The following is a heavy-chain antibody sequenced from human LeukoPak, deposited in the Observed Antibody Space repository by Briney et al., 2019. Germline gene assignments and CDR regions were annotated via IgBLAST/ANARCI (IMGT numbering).Heavy chain of an antibody. D-gene: IGHD3-22*01. CDR3: VREGYYDSSGYLGVFDY. V-gene: IGHV3-23*01. J-gene: IGHJ4*02. CDR2: ISGSGGSK. Sequence: PGGSLRLSCAASGFTFSSYAMSWVRQAPGKGLEWVSAISGSGGSKYYADSVKGRFTISRDNAKNSMYLQMNSLRAEDTAVYYCVREGYYDSSGYLGVFDYWGQGTLVTVSS. CDR1: GFTFSSYA.